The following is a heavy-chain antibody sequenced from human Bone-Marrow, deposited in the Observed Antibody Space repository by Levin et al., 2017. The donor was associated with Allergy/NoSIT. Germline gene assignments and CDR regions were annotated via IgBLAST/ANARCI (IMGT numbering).Heavy chain of an antibody. CDR1: GFIFSSYA. V-gene: IGHV3-64*01. Sequence: GGSLRLSCEASGFIFSSYAMHWVRQAPGKGLEYVAGISVNGGSTSYASSVKGRFTMSRDNSKDTLYLQMGSLRVEDMAVYYCARSTYYYDSSGYYAPLDYWGQGTLVTVSS. J-gene: IGHJ4*02. CDR3: ARSTYYYDSSGYYAPLDY. CDR2: ISVNGGST. D-gene: IGHD3-22*01.